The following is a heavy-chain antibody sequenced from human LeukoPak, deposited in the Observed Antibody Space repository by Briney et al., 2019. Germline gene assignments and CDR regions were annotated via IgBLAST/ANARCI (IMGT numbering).Heavy chain of an antibody. V-gene: IGHV3-23*01. J-gene: IGHJ4*02. CDR1: GFTFSNYA. CDR2: ISGSGGST. D-gene: IGHD3-22*01. Sequence: GSLRLSCAASGFTFSNYAMSWVRQAPGKGLEWVSAISGSGGSTYYADSVKGRFTISRDNSKNTLYLQMNSLRAEDTAVYYCAKDSYYYDSSGYYGSSSVFDYWGQGTLVTVSS. CDR3: AKDSYYYDSSGYYGSSSVFDY.